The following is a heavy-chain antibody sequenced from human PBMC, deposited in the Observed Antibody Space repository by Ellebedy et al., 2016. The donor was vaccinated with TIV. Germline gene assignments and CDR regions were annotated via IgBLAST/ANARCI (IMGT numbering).Heavy chain of an antibody. V-gene: IGHV4-39*01. D-gene: IGHD6-19*01. CDR1: GGSIRSSSYY. J-gene: IGHJ6*02. CDR2: IYYSGST. Sequence: MPSETLSLTCTVSGGSIRSSSYYWGWIRQPPGKGLEWIGKIYYSGSTYYNPSPKSRVPISLDTSKNQFTLKLSSVTAADTAVYYCARESSGWYNSVYHYYYGMDVWGQGTTVTVS. CDR3: ARESSGWYNSVYHYYYGMDV.